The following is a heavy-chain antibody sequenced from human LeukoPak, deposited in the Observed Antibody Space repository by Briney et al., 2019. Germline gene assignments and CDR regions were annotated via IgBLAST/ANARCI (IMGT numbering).Heavy chain of an antibody. J-gene: IGHJ3*02. Sequence: VASVKVSCKASGGTFSSYAISWVRQAPGQGLEWMGGIIPIFGTANYAQKFQGRVTITADESTSTAYMELSSLRSEDTAVYYCASDLLGDSPAPAAFDIWGQGTMVTVSS. V-gene: IGHV1-69*13. CDR3: ASDLLGDSPAPAAFDI. CDR2: IIPIFGTA. CDR1: GGTFSSYA. D-gene: IGHD2-21*01.